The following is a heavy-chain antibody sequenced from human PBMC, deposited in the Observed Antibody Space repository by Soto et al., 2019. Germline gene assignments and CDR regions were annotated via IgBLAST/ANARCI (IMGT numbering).Heavy chain of an antibody. V-gene: IGHV4-38-2*02. CDR2: IYHSGST. CDR3: ARDGMYYGSGSFDY. CDR1: CYSIISGYY. J-gene: IGHJ4*02. Sequence: SETLSLTCAFSCYSIISGYYWGWIRQPPGKGLEWIGSIYHSGSTYYNPSLKSRVTISVDTSKNQFSLKLSSVTAADTAVYYCARDGMYYGSGSFDYWGQGTLVTVSS. D-gene: IGHD3-10*01.